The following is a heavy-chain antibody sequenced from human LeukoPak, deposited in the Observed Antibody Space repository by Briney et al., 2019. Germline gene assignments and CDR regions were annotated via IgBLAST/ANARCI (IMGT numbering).Heavy chain of an antibody. CDR3: ARDSELELRSFDY. CDR2: INHSGST. Sequence: PSETLSLTCAVYGGSFSGYYWSWIRQPPGKGLEWIGEINHSGSTNYNPSLKSRVTISVDTSKNQFSLQLNSVTPEDTAVYYCARDSELELRSFDYWGQGTLVTVSS. D-gene: IGHD1-7*01. J-gene: IGHJ4*02. CDR1: GGSFSGYY. V-gene: IGHV4-34*01.